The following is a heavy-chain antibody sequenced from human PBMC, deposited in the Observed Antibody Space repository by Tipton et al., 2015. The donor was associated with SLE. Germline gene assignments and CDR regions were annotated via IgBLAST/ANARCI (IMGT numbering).Heavy chain of an antibody. CDR3: ARFTDIVGVTGWYFDL. CDR2: INHSGST. J-gene: IGHJ2*01. V-gene: IGHV4-34*01. D-gene: IGHD1-26*01. Sequence: GLVKPSETLSLTCAVYGGSFSGYYWSWIRQPPGKGLEWIGEINHSGSTNYNPSLKSRVTISVDTSKNQFSLKLSSVTAADTAVYYCARFTDIVGVTGWYFDLWGRGTQVTVSS. CDR1: GGSFSGYY.